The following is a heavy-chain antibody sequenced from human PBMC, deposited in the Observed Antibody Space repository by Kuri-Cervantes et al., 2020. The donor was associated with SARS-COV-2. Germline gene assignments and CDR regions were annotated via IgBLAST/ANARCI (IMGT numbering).Heavy chain of an antibody. D-gene: IGHD2-2*01. CDR2: FDPEDGET. CDR3: ARAARRKYQLLLDD. V-gene: IGHV1-24*01. Sequence: ASVKVSCKVSGYTLTELSMHWVRQAPGKGLEWMGRFDPEDGETIYAQKFQGRVTMTEDTSTDTAYMELSSLRSEDTAVYYCARAARRKYQLLLDDWGQGTLVTVSS. J-gene: IGHJ4*02. CDR1: GYTLTELS.